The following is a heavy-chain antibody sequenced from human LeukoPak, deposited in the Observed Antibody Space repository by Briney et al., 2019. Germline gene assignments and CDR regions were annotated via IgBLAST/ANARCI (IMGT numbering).Heavy chain of an antibody. CDR1: GLTVSTNY. D-gene: IGHD3-3*02. V-gene: IGHV3-53*01. CDR3: ARVGDHFHWYLDL. J-gene: IGHJ2*01. CDR2: LYSGSST. Sequence: GGSLRLSCAASGLTVSTNYMNWVRQAPGKGLEWVSILYSGSSTYYADSVEGRFTISRDSSKNTLFLQMNDLRAEDTAVYYCARVGDHFHWYLDLWGRGTLVTVSS.